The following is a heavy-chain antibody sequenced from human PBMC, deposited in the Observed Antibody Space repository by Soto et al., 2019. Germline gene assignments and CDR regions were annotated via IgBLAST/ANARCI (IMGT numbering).Heavy chain of an antibody. D-gene: IGHD2-15*01. CDR1: GGSISNGGYS. Sequence: PSETLSLTCAVSGGSISNGGYSWSWIRQPPGKGLEWIGYIYYSGSTNYNPSLKSRVTISVDTSKNQFSLKLSSVTAADTAVYYCARRYGGTFDYWGQGTLVTVSS. J-gene: IGHJ4*02. CDR3: ARRYGGTFDY. V-gene: IGHV4-61*08. CDR2: IYYSGST.